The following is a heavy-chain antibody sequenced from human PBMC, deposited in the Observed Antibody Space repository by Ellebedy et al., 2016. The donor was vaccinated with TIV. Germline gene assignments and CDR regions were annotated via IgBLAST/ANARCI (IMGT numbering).Heavy chain of an antibody. Sequence: ASVKVSCKASGYTFTGYHIHWVRQAPGHGLEWMGWISAYNGNTNYAQKLQGRVTMTTDTSTSTAYMELRSLRSDDTAVYYCAREEWELPDYWGQGTLVTVSS. CDR1: GYTFTGYH. J-gene: IGHJ4*02. CDR2: ISAYNGNT. V-gene: IGHV1-18*04. CDR3: AREEWELPDY. D-gene: IGHD1-26*01.